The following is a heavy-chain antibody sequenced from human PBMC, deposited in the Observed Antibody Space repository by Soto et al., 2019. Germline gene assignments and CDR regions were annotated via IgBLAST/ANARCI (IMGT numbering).Heavy chain of an antibody. J-gene: IGHJ6*02. D-gene: IGHD2-21*02. V-gene: IGHV3-30*18. Sequence: GGSLRLSCAASGFTFSSYGMHWVRQAPGKGLEWVAVISYDGSNKYYADSVKGRFTISRDNSKNTLYLQMNSLRAEDTAVSYCAKDMTDYYGMDVSGQGPTVTVYS. CDR2: ISYDGSNK. CDR3: AKDMTDYYGMDV. CDR1: GFTFSSYG.